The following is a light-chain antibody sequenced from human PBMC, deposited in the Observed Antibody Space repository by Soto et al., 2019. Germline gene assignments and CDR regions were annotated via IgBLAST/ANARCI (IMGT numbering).Light chain of an antibody. V-gene: IGLV2-8*01. Sequence: QSAPTQPPSASGSPGQSATISCTGTSSDVGGYNYVSCYQQYPGKAPKLMIYEVSKRPSGVPARFSGSKSGNTASLTVSGLYAEDEADYDCSSYTGSSTWVFGGGTKLTVL. CDR1: SSDVGGYNY. CDR2: EVS. CDR3: SSYTGSSTWV. J-gene: IGLJ3*02.